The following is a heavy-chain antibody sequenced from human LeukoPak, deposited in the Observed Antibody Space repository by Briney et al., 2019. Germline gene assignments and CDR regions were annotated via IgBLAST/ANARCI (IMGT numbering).Heavy chain of an antibody. CDR1: GFTFSSYA. CDR2: ISYDGRNK. J-gene: IGHJ5*02. CDR3: ARHSFPIVVVTAELDP. V-gene: IGHV3-30*04. D-gene: IGHD2-21*02. Sequence: PGRSLRLSCAASGFTFSSYAIHWVRQAPGKGLEWVAVISYDGRNKYYADSVKGLFTISRDNSKNTLYLQMNSLRAENTAVYYCARHSFPIVVVTAELDPWGQGTLVTVSS.